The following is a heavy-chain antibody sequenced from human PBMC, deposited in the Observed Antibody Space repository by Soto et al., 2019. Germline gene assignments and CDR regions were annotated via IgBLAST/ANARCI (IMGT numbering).Heavy chain of an antibody. J-gene: IGHJ4*02. V-gene: IGHV1-18*01. CDR2: ISVYNGNT. CDR3: ARAGQYYDSSGYAN. CDR1: GYSFATSG. D-gene: IGHD3-22*01. Sequence: QVKLVQSGTEVKQPGASMKVSCKASGYSFATSGISWVRQAPGQGLEWMGWISVYNGNTNYDQKLQDRVTITTDTSTSTAYLELRNLRSDDTAVYYCARAGQYYDSSGYANWGQGTLVTVSS.